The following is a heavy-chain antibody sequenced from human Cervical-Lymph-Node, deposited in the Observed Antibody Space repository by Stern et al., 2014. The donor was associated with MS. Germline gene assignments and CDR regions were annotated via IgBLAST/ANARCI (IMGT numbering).Heavy chain of an antibody. CDR3: AAGIHGFHYDMAV. J-gene: IGHJ6*02. D-gene: IGHD5-24*01. CDR2: ITRNNGHL. V-gene: IGHV3-9*01. Sequence: VQLVEFGGGLAQPGRSLRLSCEAFGPTFADHAMFCVRQAPGKGLEWVSGITRNNGHLGYAESVKGRFTVSRDSAKNSLYLDMNSLRTEDTAFYYCAAGIHGFHYDMAVWGPGTTVTVSS. CDR1: GPTFADHA.